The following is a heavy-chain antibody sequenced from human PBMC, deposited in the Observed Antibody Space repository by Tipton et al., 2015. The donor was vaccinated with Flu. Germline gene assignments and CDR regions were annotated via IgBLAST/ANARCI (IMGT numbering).Heavy chain of an antibody. J-gene: IGHJ4*02. V-gene: IGHV4-34*01. CDR3: ASQGLLPYFDN. Sequence: TLSLTCALSGGSFSGYYWSWIRQAPGKGLEWIGEIHHSGSAGYIPSLGDRVTMSIDTSKNQFFLKLTSVTAADSAVYYCASQGLLPYFDNWGQGTVVAFSS. CDR2: IHHSGSA. CDR1: GGSFSGYY.